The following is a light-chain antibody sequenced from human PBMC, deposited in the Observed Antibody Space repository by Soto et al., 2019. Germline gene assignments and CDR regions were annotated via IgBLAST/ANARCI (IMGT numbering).Light chain of an antibody. CDR2: GAS. Sequence: ETVMTQSPATLSVSPGETATLSCRASQNVYTNLAWYQQKPGQAPRLVLYGASTRATGVPARFSGSGSGTEFTLTISSLQSEDFAVYYCQQYNRWPPYTLGQGTRLEIK. V-gene: IGKV3-15*01. CDR3: QQYNRWPPYT. J-gene: IGKJ5*01. CDR1: QNVYTN.